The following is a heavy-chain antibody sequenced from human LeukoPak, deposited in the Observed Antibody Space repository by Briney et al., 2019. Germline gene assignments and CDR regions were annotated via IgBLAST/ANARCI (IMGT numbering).Heavy chain of an antibody. J-gene: IGHJ4*02. V-gene: IGHV3-23*01. D-gene: IGHD3-10*01. Sequence: GGSLRLSCAASGFTFSNHAMSCVRQSPGKGLEWVSAVSHSGGSTYYADSVKGRFTISRDNSKDTLYLQMHSLRAEDTALYYCAKEDSRPYYLDFWGQGVLVTVSS. CDR1: GFTFSNHA. CDR2: VSHSGGST. CDR3: AKEDSRPYYLDF.